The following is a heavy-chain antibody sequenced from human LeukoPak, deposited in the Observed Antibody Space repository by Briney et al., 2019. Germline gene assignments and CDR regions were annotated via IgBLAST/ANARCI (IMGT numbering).Heavy chain of an antibody. J-gene: IGHJ1*01. D-gene: IGHD2-21*02. CDR1: AFIFSGHW. CDR2: INPDGRDT. CDR3: TSWGDTTAEYFQR. Sequence: GGSLRLSCEGSAFIFSGHWMNWDRQTPGKGLEWVAHINPDGRDTYYVDSVKGRFTISRDNAQNSMYLQMNSLRVEDTAVYYCTSWGDTTAEYFQRWGQGTLVTVSS. V-gene: IGHV3-7*01.